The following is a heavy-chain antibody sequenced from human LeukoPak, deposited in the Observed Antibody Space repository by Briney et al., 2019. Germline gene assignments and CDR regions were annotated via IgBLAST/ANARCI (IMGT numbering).Heavy chain of an antibody. Sequence: SETLSLTCTVSGGSISSYYWSWLRQPPGKGLEWIGYIYYSGSTNYNPSLKRRVTISVDTSKNQLSLKLRSVTAADTAVYYCARGGRDGYTLYPLDYWGQGTLVTVSS. CDR1: GGSISSYY. CDR2: IYYSGST. V-gene: IGHV4-59*08. D-gene: IGHD5-24*01. CDR3: ARGGRDGYTLYPLDY. J-gene: IGHJ4*02.